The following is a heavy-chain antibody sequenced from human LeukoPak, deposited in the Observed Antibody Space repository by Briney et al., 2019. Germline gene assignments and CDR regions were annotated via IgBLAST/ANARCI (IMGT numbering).Heavy chain of an antibody. V-gene: IGHV3-21*01. CDR2: ITSSSTYI. D-gene: IGHD1-26*01. CDR3: ARDPYSGSYGNDYYYYMDV. J-gene: IGHJ6*03. CDR1: GFTFSSYE. Sequence: GGSLRLSCAASGFTFSSYEMIWVRQAPGKGLEWVSSITSSSTYIYYADSVKGRFTISRDNARNSLYLQMNSLRAEDTAVYYCARDPYSGSYGNDYYYYMDVWGKGTTVTISS.